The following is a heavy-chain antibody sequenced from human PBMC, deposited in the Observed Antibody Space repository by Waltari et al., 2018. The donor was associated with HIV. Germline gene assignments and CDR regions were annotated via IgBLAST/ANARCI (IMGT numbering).Heavy chain of an antibody. D-gene: IGHD3-10*01. Sequence: EVQLVESGGGVVRPGGSLRLSCAASGFTFDDFGMSWVGQAPGKGLEWVSGINWKGGSTGYADSVKGRFTISRDNAKNSLYLQMNSLRAEDTALYHCARTLWFEEHAFDIWGQGTMVTVSS. CDR3: ARTLWFEEHAFDI. CDR2: INWKGGST. CDR1: GFTFDDFG. J-gene: IGHJ3*02. V-gene: IGHV3-20*01.